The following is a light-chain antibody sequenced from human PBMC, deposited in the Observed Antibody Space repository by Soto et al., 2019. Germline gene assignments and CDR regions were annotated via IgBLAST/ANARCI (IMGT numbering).Light chain of an antibody. CDR3: QQYYTSPYT. J-gene: IGKJ2*01. Sequence: DIVMTQSPDSLAVSLGERATFKCKSSQTLLNTSNNKNFLAWYQHKVGQPPRLLIYWASIRESGVPDRFSGSGSGTEFTLTISSLQAEDVAVYYCQQYYTSPYTFGQGTKLEI. CDR2: WAS. CDR1: QTLLNTSNNKNF. V-gene: IGKV4-1*01.